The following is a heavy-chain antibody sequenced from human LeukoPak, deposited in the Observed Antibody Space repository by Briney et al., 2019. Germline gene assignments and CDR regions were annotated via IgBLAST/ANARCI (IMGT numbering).Heavy chain of an antibody. CDR3: ARADSSGWYGFQH. V-gene: IGHV1-3*01. CDR2: INAGNGNT. D-gene: IGHD6-19*01. Sequence: VASVKVSCKASGYTFTSYAMHWVRQAPGQRLEWMGWINAGNGNTKYSQKFQGRVTITRDTSASTAYMELSSLRSEDTAVYYCARADSSGWYGFQHWGQGTLVTVSS. J-gene: IGHJ1*01. CDR1: GYTFTSYA.